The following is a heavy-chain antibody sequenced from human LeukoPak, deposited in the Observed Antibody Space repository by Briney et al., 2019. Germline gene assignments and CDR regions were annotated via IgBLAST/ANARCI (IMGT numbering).Heavy chain of an antibody. CDR1: GFTFSNAW. Sequence: GGSLRLSCAASGFTFSNAWMSWVRQAPGKGLEWVASIKHDGSEKYYVDSVRGRFTISRDNTMNSLYLQMSSLRAEDTAVYYCATDRGWRTSGYYLYYFEYWGQGTLVTFSS. CDR2: IKHDGSEK. D-gene: IGHD3-3*01. CDR3: ATDRGWRTSGYYLYYFEY. V-gene: IGHV3-7*01. J-gene: IGHJ4*02.